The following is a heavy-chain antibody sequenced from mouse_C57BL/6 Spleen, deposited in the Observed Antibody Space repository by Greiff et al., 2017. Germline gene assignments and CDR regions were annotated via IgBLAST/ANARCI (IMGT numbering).Heavy chain of an antibody. CDR1: GFTFSSYA. Sequence: DVKLVESGGGLVKPGGSLKLSCAASGFTFSSYAMSWVRQTPEKRLEWVATISDGGSYTYYPDNVKGRFTISRDNAKNNLYLQMSHLKSEDTAMYYCARGGDYDGRFAYWGQGTLVTVSA. J-gene: IGHJ3*01. V-gene: IGHV5-4*03. CDR3: ARGGDYDGRFAY. CDR2: ISDGGSYT. D-gene: IGHD2-4*01.